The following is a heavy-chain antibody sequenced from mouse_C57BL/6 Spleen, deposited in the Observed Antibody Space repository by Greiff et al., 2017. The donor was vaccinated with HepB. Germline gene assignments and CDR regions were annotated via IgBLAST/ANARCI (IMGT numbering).Heavy chain of an antibody. CDR3: ARLYGSSWGYFDV. J-gene: IGHJ1*03. V-gene: IGHV5-12*01. CDR1: GFTFSDYY. D-gene: IGHD1-1*01. CDR2: ISNGGGST. Sequence: EVKLVESGGGLVQPGGSLKLSCAASGFTFSDYYMYWVRQTPEKRLEWVAYISNGGGSTYYPDTVKGRFTISRDNAKNTLYLQMSRLKSEDTAMYYCARLYGSSWGYFDVWGTGTTVTVSS.